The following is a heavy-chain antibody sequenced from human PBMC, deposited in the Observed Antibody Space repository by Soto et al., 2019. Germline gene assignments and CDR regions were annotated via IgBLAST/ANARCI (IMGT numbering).Heavy chain of an antibody. CDR2: INHSGST. Sequence: PSETLSLTCAVYGGSFSGYYWSWIRQPPGKGLEWIGEINHSGSTNYNPSLKSRVTISVDTSKNQFSLKLSSVTAADTAVYYCARGPFRYSSGWYVVDYYYYGMDVWGQGTTVTVSS. D-gene: IGHD6-19*01. CDR1: GGSFSGYY. CDR3: ARGPFRYSSGWYVVDYYYYGMDV. V-gene: IGHV4-34*01. J-gene: IGHJ6*02.